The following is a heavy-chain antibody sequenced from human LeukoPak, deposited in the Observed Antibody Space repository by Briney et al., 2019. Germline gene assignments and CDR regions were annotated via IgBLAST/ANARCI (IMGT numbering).Heavy chain of an antibody. V-gene: IGHV3-74*01. CDR2: INSDGSST. J-gene: IGHJ6*03. D-gene: IGHD5-18*01. CDR1: GFTFSSYW. Sequence: GGSLRLSCAASGFTFSSYWMHWVRQAPGKGLVWVSRINSDGSSTSYADSVKGRFTISRDNAKNTLYLRMNSLRAEDTAVYYCARAQYIYYMDVWGKGTTVTVSS. CDR3: ARAQYIYYMDV.